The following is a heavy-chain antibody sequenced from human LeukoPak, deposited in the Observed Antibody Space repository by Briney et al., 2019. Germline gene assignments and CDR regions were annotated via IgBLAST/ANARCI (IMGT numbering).Heavy chain of an antibody. CDR2: TYHSGST. V-gene: IGHV4-38-2*01. D-gene: IGHD6-19*01. J-gene: IGHJ4*02. CDR3: ARPLNPVAGGYYFDY. Sequence: SETLSLTCSVSGYSISSGYYWGWIRQPPGKGLEWIGTTYHSGSTYYNPSLKSRVTISVDTFRNHFSLNVSSVTAADTAVYYCARPLNPVAGGYYFDYWGQGTLVTVSS. CDR1: GYSISSGYY.